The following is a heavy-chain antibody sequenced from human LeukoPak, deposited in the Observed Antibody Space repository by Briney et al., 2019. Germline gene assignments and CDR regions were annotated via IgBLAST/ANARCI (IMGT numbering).Heavy chain of an antibody. D-gene: IGHD2-21*02. CDR2: INPNSGGT. CDR3: ARGFYGGDGYYFDY. CDR1: GYTFIGYY. Sequence: ASVKVSCKASGYTFIGYYLHWERQAPGQGLEWMGWINPNSGGTNYAHKFQGRVTMTRDTSISTAYMELSSLRSDDTAMYYCARGFYGGDGYYFDYWGQGTLVTVSS. J-gene: IGHJ4*02. V-gene: IGHV1-2*02.